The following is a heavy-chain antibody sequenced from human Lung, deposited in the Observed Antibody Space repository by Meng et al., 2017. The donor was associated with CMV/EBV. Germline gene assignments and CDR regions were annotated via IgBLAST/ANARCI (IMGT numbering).Heavy chain of an antibody. CDR3: AKDISFSSLGFFDY. Sequence: SXKISXAASGFIFDDYAMHWVRQAPGKGLEWVSGISWNSGSIGYADSVKGRFTVSRDNAKNSLYLQMNSLRAEDTALYYCAKDISFSSLGFFDYWGQGXLVTVSS. CDR1: GFIFDDYA. CDR2: ISWNSGSI. D-gene: IGHD2/OR15-2a*01. V-gene: IGHV3-9*01. J-gene: IGHJ4*02.